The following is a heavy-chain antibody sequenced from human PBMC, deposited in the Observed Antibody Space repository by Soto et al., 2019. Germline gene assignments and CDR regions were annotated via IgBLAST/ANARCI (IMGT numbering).Heavy chain of an antibody. Sequence: ASVKVSCKASGYTFTSYGIHWVRQAPGQRLEWTGWINAGNGNTKYSEKFQGRVTITRDTSASTAYLELSSLRSEDTAVYYCASTKDDSSAYYYWYLGLWGRGTLVTVAA. D-gene: IGHD3-22*01. CDR1: GYTFTSYG. CDR2: INAGNGNT. V-gene: IGHV1-3*01. CDR3: ASTKDDSSAYYYWYLGL. J-gene: IGHJ2*01.